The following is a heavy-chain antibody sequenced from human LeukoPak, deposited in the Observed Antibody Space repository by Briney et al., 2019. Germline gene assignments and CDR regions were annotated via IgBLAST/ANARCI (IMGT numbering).Heavy chain of an antibody. CDR1: GGTFSSYA. Sequence: ASVKVYCKASGGTFSSYAISWVRQAAGQGLEWMGGIIPIFGTANYAQKFQGRVTITTDESTSTAYMELSSLRSEDTAVYYCARALLWRDGYNLDYWGQGTLVTVSS. D-gene: IGHD5-24*01. CDR3: ARALLWRDGYNLDY. V-gene: IGHV1-69*05. J-gene: IGHJ4*02. CDR2: IIPIFGTA.